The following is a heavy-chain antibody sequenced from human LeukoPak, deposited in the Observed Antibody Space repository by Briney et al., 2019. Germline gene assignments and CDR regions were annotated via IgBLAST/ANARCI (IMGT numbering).Heavy chain of an antibody. Sequence: GGSLRLSCAASGFTFSSYSMNWVRQAPGKGLEWVSSISSSSSYIYYADSVKGRFTISRDNAKNSLYLQMNSLRAEDTAVYYCAKEDYYGSGSYDYWGQGTLVTVSS. D-gene: IGHD3-10*01. CDR1: GFTFSSYS. CDR3: AKEDYYGSGSYDY. J-gene: IGHJ4*02. CDR2: ISSSSSYI. V-gene: IGHV3-21*04.